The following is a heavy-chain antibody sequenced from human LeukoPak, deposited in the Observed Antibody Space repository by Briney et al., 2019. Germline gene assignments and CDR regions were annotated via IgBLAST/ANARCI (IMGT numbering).Heavy chain of an antibody. CDR3: ARGIVVVPAAMARGNYNYYYYMDV. Sequence: SVKVSCKASGGTFSSYAISWVRQAPGQGLEWMGGIIPIFGTANYAQKFQGRVTITADESTSTAYMELSSLRSEDTAVYYCARGIVVVPAAMARGNYNYYYYMDVWGKGTTVTVSS. V-gene: IGHV1-69*13. CDR2: IIPIFGTA. CDR1: GGTFSSYA. J-gene: IGHJ6*03. D-gene: IGHD2-2*01.